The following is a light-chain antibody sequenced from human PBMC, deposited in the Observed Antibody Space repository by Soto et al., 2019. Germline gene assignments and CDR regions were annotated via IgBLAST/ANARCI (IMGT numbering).Light chain of an antibody. V-gene: IGLV1-44*01. CDR1: RSNLGSNT. Sequence: QSVLTQPPSASGTPGQRVTISCSGSRSNLGSNTVNWYQHLPGTAPKFLIYSDNQRPSGVPDRFSGSKSGTSASLAISGLQSQDEADYYCATWDDSLNGHVVFGGGTKLTVL. J-gene: IGLJ2*01. CDR2: SDN. CDR3: ATWDDSLNGHVV.